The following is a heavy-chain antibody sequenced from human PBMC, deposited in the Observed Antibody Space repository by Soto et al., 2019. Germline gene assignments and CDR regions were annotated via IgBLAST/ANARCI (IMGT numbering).Heavy chain of an antibody. D-gene: IGHD4-17*01. V-gene: IGHV3-23*01. CDR1: GFTFSSYA. CDR3: AKGHGDYAYYGMDV. J-gene: IGHJ6*02. CDR2: ISGSGGST. Sequence: EVQLLESGGGLVQPGGSLRLSCAASGFTFSSYAMSWVRQAPGKGLEWVSAISGSGGSTYYADSVKGRFTISRDNSQTTLALQRNGLRAEDTAVYYCAKGHGDYAYYGMDVWGQGTTVTVSS.